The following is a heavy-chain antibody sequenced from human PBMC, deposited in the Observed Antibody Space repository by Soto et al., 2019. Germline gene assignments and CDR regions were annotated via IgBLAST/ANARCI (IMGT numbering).Heavy chain of an antibody. Sequence: QVQLQESGPGLVKPLQTLSLTCTVSSDSISSGGYYWSWIRQHPGKGLEWIGYIYYSGSTSYNPSLKSRVTISVDTSKNQFSLKLSSVTAADTAVYYCARGRAFMVRGVIITPYYFDYWGQGTLVTVSS. D-gene: IGHD3-10*01. CDR1: SDSISSGGYY. CDR2: IYYSGST. V-gene: IGHV4-31*03. CDR3: ARGRAFMVRGVIITPYYFDY. J-gene: IGHJ4*02.